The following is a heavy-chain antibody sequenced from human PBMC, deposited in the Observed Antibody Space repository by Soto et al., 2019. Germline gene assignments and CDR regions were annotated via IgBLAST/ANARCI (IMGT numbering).Heavy chain of an antibody. V-gene: IGHV1-8*01. CDR1: GYTFPSYD. CDR3: ARGEMVRGVIINYYYYYMDV. J-gene: IGHJ6*03. CDR2: MNPNSGNT. D-gene: IGHD3-10*01. Sequence: ASVKVSCKASGYTFPSYDINWVRQATGQGLEWMGWMNPNSGNTGYAQKFQGRVTMTRNTSISTAYMELSSLRSEDTAVYYCARGEMVRGVIINYYYYYMDVWGKGTTVTVS.